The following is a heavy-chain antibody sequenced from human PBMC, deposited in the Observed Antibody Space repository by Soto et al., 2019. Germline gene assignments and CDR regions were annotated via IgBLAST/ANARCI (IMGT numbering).Heavy chain of an antibody. V-gene: IGHV3-48*02. J-gene: IGHJ3*02. CDR3: ARDQLLWFGETMGVFDI. D-gene: IGHD3-10*01. CDR2: ISSSSSTI. CDR1: GFTFSSYS. Sequence: GGSLRLSCAASGFTFSSYSMNWVRQAPGKGLEWVSYISSSSSTIYYADSVQGRFTISRDNAKNSLYLQMNSLRDEDTAVYYCARDQLLWFGETMGVFDIWGQGTMVTVSS.